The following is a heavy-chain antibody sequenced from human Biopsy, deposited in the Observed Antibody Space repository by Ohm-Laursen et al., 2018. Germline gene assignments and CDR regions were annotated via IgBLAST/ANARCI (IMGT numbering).Heavy chain of an antibody. J-gene: IGHJ2*01. Sequence: SDTLSLTCTVSGGSISNYYWSWIRQPAGKGLEWIGRIYSSGSTNYNPSLKSRVTMSVDTSKNHFPLRLRSVTPADTAIYYCARDRGYYSDRTVPGYFDLWGRGTLVTVSS. CDR2: IYSSGST. CDR1: GGSISNYY. CDR3: ARDRGYYSDRTVPGYFDL. D-gene: IGHD3-22*01. V-gene: IGHV4-4*07.